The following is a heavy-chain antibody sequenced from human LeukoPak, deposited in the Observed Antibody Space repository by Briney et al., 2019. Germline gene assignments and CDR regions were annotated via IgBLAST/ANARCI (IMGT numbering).Heavy chain of an antibody. CDR1: GGSFSSGQY. V-gene: IGHV4-34*01. Sequence: SETLSLTCAVFGGSFSSGQYWSWIRQPPGKGLEWIGEINHSGSSNYNPALKSRVTISVDTSKNQFSLKLSSVTAADTAVYYCARGSYYDFWSGLNGGRWFDPWGQGTLVTVSS. CDR2: INHSGSS. CDR3: ARGSYYDFWSGLNGGRWFDP. D-gene: IGHD3-3*01. J-gene: IGHJ5*02.